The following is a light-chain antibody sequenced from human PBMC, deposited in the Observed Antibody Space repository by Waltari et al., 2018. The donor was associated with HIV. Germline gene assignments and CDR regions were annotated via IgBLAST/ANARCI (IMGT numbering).Light chain of an antibody. Sequence: IVLTQSPGTLSLSPGERATLSCRASHSVSSSYLAWFQQRPGKAHRLLIHGASDRATGVPDRFSGSGVGTDFTLTISRLEPEDVAVYFCQQYGTLPFTFGPGTKVEI. CDR3: QQYGTLPFT. CDR2: GAS. CDR1: HSVSSSY. J-gene: IGKJ3*01. V-gene: IGKV3-20*01.